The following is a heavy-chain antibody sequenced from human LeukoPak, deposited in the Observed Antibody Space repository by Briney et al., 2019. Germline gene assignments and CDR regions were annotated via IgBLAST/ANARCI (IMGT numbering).Heavy chain of an antibody. CDR2: VFDSGRT. J-gene: IGHJ4*02. CDR3: TTIKRGNIFGYFDF. V-gene: IGHV4-59*11. Sequence: PSETLSLTCTVSGGSMTTHHWNWIRQTPGKGLEWIGYVFDSGRTMENPSLKSRVTLSADTSKNQLSLRLSSVTAADTAVYYCTTIKRGNIFGYFDFWGQGILVTVSS. CDR1: GGSMTTHH. D-gene: IGHD5-18*01.